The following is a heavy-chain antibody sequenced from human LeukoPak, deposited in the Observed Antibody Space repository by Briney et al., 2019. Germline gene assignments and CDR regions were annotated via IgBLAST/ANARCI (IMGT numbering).Heavy chain of an antibody. CDR2: IFHTGST. Sequence: SETLSLTRAVSSDSMTSHYYWGWVRQSPGKGLEWIGDIFHTGSTYYSPSLKSRLTISLDTSQNQFSLNLSSVTAADTAVYYCAKGDNYHGTGSLRIVSWGQGTLVTVSS. CDR1: SDSMTSHYY. V-gene: IGHV4-38-2*01. CDR3: AKGDNYHGTGSLRIVS. J-gene: IGHJ5*02. D-gene: IGHD1-1*01.